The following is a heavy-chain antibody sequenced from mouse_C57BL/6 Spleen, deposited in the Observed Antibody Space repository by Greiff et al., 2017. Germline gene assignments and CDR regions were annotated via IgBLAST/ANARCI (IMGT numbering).Heavy chain of an antibody. CDR1: GYTFTDYE. V-gene: IGHV1-15*01. J-gene: IGHJ2*01. CDR2: IDPETGGT. CDR3: TRSYFDY. Sequence: LVESGAELVRPGASVTLSCKASGYTFTDYEMHWVKQTPVHGLEWIGAIDPETGGTAYNQKFKGKAILTADKSSSTAYMELRSLTSEDSAVYYCTRSYFDYWGQGTTLTVSS.